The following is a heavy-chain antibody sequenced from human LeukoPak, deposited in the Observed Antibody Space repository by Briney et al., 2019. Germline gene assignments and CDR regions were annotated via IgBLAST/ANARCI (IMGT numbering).Heavy chain of an antibody. CDR1: GFTFSSYA. D-gene: IGHD6-19*01. CDR2: IRGSGGST. V-gene: IGHV3-23*01. J-gene: IGHJ4*02. Sequence: GGSLRLSCAASGFTFSSYAMSWVRQAAGKGLECVSPIRGSGGSTYYADSVKGRFTIPRDNSKNTLYQQMNSLRAEDTAVYYCAKRDYSSGWYAPDYWGQGTLVTVSS. CDR3: AKRDYSSGWYAPDY.